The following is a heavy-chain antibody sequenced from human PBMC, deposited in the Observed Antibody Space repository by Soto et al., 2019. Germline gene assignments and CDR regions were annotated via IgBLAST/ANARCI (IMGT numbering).Heavy chain of an antibody. CDR1: GYTFTGYG. D-gene: IGHD6-13*01. V-gene: IGHV1-18*01. CDR2: ISADNGNT. J-gene: IGHJ3*02. Sequence: QVQLVQSGAEVKKPGASVKVSCKASGYTFTGYGLSWVRQAPGQGLEWMGWISADNGNTNYAQKVQGRVTMTTDTSTSTAYMELRSLSSYDTAMYYCARDGLAAAGTLGAFDIWGQGTMVTVSS. CDR3: ARDGLAAAGTLGAFDI.